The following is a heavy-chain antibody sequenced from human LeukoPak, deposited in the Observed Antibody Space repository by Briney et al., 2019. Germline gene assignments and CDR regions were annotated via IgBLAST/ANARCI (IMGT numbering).Heavy chain of an antibody. D-gene: IGHD1-1*01. J-gene: IGHJ3*01. CDR2: ISSSSSYI. Sequence: PGGSLRLSCAASGFTFSSYSMNWVCQAPGKGLEWVSSISSSSSYIYYADSVKGRFTISRDNAKNSLYLQMNSLRAEDTAVFYCARDGGGGVPPKDVFDSGGKGKMATAS. V-gene: IGHV3-21*01. CDR3: ARDGGGGVPPKDVFDS. CDR1: GFTFSSYS.